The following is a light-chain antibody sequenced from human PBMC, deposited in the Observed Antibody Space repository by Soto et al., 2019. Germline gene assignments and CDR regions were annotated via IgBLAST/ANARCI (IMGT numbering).Light chain of an antibody. CDR2: GVS. CDR1: QSVSSN. Sequence: DIVMTQSPATLSVSPVERATLSCRAIQSVSSNLAWYQQKPGQAPRLLIYGVSTRATGIPDRFSGSGSGTDFTLTIGSLEPEDFAVYYCQQRSEWPITFGQGTRLEIK. V-gene: IGKV3-11*01. J-gene: IGKJ5*01. CDR3: QQRSEWPIT.